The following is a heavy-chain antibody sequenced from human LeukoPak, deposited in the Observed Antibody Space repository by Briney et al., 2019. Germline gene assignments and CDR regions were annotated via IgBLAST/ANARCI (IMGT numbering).Heavy chain of an antibody. V-gene: IGHV1-8*03. CDR1: GYTFTSYD. Sequence: GASVKVSCKASGYTFTSYDINWVRQATGQGLEWMGWMNPNSGNTGYAQKFQGRVTITRNTSISTAYMELSSLRSEDTAVYYCARSPLLRYFDWLFPGYYYYMDVWGKGTTVTVSS. D-gene: IGHD3-9*01. J-gene: IGHJ6*03. CDR2: MNPNSGNT. CDR3: ARSPLLRYFDWLFPGYYYYMDV.